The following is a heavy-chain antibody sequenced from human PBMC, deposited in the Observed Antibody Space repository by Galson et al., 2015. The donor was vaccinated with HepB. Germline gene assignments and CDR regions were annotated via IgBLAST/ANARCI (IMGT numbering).Heavy chain of an antibody. V-gene: IGHV2-70*01. Sequence: PALVKPTQTLTLTCTFSGFSLSTSGMCVSWIRQPPGKALEWLALIDWDDDKYYSTSLKTRLTISKDTSKNQVVLTMTNMDPVDTATYYCAREWCMVGTYGMDVWGQGTTVTVSS. CDR3: AREWCMVGTYGMDV. D-gene: IGHD2-8*01. CDR2: IDWDDDK. CDR1: GFSLSTSGMC. J-gene: IGHJ6*02.